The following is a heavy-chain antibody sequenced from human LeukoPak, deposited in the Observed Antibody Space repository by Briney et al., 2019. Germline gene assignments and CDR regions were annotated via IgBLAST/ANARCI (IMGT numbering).Heavy chain of an antibody. D-gene: IGHD3-10*01. V-gene: IGHV4-39*01. J-gene: IGHJ6*03. CDR2: IFYRGST. Sequence: SETLSLTCTVSGDSISNTNNYWGWIRQPPGKGLEWIGSIFYRGSTYYNPSLKSRVTMSVDTSKNQFSLRLSSVTAADAAVYYCARQRFRAYYYYYMDVWGKGTTVTVSS. CDR1: GDSISNTNNY. CDR3: ARQRFRAYYYYYMDV.